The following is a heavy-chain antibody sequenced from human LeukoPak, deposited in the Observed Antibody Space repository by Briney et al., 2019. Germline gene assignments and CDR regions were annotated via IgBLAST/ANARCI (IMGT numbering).Heavy chain of an antibody. D-gene: IGHD1-26*01. V-gene: IGHV1-69*13. J-gene: IGHJ4*02. CDR1: GGTFSSYA. CDR2: IIPIFGTA. Sequence: RASVNVSCKASGGTFSSYAISWVRQAPGQGLEWMGGIIPIFGTANYAQKFQGRVTITADESTSTAYMELSSLRSEDTAVYYCARVAPGELIEGYFDYWGQGTLVTVSS. CDR3: ARVAPGELIEGYFDY.